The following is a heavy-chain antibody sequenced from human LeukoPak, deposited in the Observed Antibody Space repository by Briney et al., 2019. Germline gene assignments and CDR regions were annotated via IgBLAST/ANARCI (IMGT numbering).Heavy chain of an antibody. CDR3: ARTKSMVRGVKNYYGMDV. J-gene: IGHJ6*02. CDR2: MNPNSGNT. V-gene: IGHV1-8*01. D-gene: IGHD3-10*01. CDR1: GYTFTSYD. Sequence: ASVKVSCKASGYTFTSYDINWVRQATGQGLEWMGWMNPNSGNTGYAQKFQGRVTMTRNTSISTAYMELSSLRSEDTAVYYCARTKSMVRGVKNYYGMDVWGQGTTVTISS.